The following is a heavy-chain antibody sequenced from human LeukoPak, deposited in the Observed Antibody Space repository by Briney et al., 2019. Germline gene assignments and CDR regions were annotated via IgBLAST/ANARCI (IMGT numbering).Heavy chain of an antibody. CDR2: ISYDGSNK. J-gene: IGHJ4*02. CDR1: GFTFSSYA. CDR3: ATGGHASSIDY. Sequence: QPGGSLRLSCAASGFTFSSYAMHWVRQAPGKGLEWVAVISYDGSNKYYADSVKGRFTISRDNSKNTLYLQMNSLRAEDTAVYYCATGGHASSIDYWGQGTLVTVSS. D-gene: IGHD3-10*01. V-gene: IGHV3-30-3*01.